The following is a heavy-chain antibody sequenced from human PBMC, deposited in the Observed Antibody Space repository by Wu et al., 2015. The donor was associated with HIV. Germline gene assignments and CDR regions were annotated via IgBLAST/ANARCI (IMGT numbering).Heavy chain of an antibody. CDR3: ARLQSLHGLYSNADY. CDR1: GYTFIDYY. D-gene: IGHD4-11*01. J-gene: IGHJ4*02. CDR2: INANRGGI. Sequence: QVQLLQSGPELKKPGASVMVSCKASGYTFIDYYIYWVRKTPGQGLEWMGWINANRGGIKYAQKLQGRVTMTRDTAVSTAYMELNSLRSDDTAVYYCARLQSLHGLYSNADYWGQGTPVTVSS. V-gene: IGHV1-2*02.